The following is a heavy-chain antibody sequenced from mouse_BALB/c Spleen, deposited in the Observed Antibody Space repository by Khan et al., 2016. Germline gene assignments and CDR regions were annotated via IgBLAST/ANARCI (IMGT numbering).Heavy chain of an antibody. CDR2: ILPGSGSD. D-gene: IGHD2-3*01. CDR3: ARWLLGAMDY. V-gene: IGHV1-9*01. Sequence: QVQLKESGAELMKPGASVKISCKATGYTFSSYWIEWIKQRPGHGLEWIGEILPGSGSDTYNEKFKGKATFTADTSSNTDYMQLSSLTSEDSAVYYGARWLLGAMDYWGQGTSVTVSS. CDR1: GYTFSSYW. J-gene: IGHJ4*01.